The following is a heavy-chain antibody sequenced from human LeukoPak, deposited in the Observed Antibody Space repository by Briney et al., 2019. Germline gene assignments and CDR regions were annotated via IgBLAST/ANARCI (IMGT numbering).Heavy chain of an antibody. D-gene: IGHD5-18*01. Sequence: GGSLGLSCVGSGFTYTDYWMHWFRHAPGKGPVWVSRINPDGTIIDYADSVKGRFSISRDNAKNLLYLQMNGLRADDTAVYYCAKDLSWNTADRWGQGILVTVSS. CDR2: INPDGTII. J-gene: IGHJ5*02. CDR1: GFTYTDYW. CDR3: AKDLSWNTADR. V-gene: IGHV3-74*01.